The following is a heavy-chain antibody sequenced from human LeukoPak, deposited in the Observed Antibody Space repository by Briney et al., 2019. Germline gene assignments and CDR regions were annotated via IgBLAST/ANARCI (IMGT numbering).Heavy chain of an antibody. J-gene: IGHJ5*02. V-gene: IGHV3-23*01. Sequence: GGSLRLSCAASGFTFTNYAVSWVRQAPGKGLEWVSAISGSGGSTYYADSVKGRFTISRDNSKNTLYLQMNSLRAEDTAVYYCAKDDNYIRFLSWGQGTLVTVSS. D-gene: IGHD3-16*01. CDR3: AKDDNYIRFLS. CDR1: GFTFTNYA. CDR2: ISGSGGST.